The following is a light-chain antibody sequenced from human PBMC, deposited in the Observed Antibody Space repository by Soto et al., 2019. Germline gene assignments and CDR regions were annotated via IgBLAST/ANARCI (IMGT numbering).Light chain of an antibody. Sequence: EIVMTQSPATLSVSPGGSATLSCRASQHVSSNFAWYRQKPGQAPTLLIYRASTRATGIPARFSGSGSGTELTLTISSLQFEDFAVYYCQQYNNCPYTFGQGTKLEIK. V-gene: IGKV3-15*01. J-gene: IGKJ2*01. CDR2: RAS. CDR1: QHVSSN. CDR3: QQYNNCPYT.